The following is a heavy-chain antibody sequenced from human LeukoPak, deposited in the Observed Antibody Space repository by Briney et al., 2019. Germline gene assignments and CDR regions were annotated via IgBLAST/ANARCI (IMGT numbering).Heavy chain of an antibody. V-gene: IGHV3-23*01. D-gene: IGHD2-2*01. J-gene: IGHJ5*01. CDR1: GFTFTNYA. Sequence: GGSLRLSCAASGFTFTNYAMSWVRQAPGKGLEWVSLIGGSGNNIYYAESVKGRFTISRDNSKNTLYLQMSSLRAEDTAVYYSTRGSTSTWYDCWGQGILVTVSS. CDR3: TRGSTSTWYDC. CDR2: IGGSGNNI.